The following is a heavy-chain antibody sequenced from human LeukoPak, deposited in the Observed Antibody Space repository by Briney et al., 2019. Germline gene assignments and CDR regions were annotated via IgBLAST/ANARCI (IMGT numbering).Heavy chain of an antibody. CDR1: GGTFSSYT. D-gene: IGHD3-3*01. Sequence: ASVKVSCKTSGGTFSSYTISWVRQAPGQGLEWMGRIIPILGIANYAQKFQGRVTITADKSTSTAYMELSGLRSEDTAVYYCARNGIFGVASGVGMDVWGQGTTVTVSS. CDR2: IIPILGIA. CDR3: ARNGIFGVASGVGMDV. V-gene: IGHV1-69*02. J-gene: IGHJ6*02.